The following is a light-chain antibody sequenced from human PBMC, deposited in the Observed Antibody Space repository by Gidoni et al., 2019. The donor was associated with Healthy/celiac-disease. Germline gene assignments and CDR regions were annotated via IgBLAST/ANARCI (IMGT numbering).Light chain of an antibody. CDR3: QQYGRSPFT. CDR2: GAS. CDR1: QSVSSSY. J-gene: IGKJ3*01. Sequence: EIGLTQSPGTLSLSPGERATLSCRASQSVSSSYLAWYQQKPGQAPRLLIYGASRRATGIPDRFRGSGSGTDFTLPLSRLEPEAFAVYYCQQYGRSPFTFGPGTKVDIK. V-gene: IGKV3-20*01.